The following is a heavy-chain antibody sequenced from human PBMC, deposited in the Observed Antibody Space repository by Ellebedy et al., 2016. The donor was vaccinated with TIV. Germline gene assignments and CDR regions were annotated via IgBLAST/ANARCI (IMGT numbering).Heavy chain of an antibody. Sequence: GESLKISCKGSGYSFTSYWISWVRQMPGKGLEWMGRIDPSDSYTNYSPSFQGHVTISADKSISTAYLQWSNLKASDTAMYYCARRGITMVRGVAYYFDYWGQGTLVTVSS. D-gene: IGHD3-10*01. CDR1: GYSFTSYW. J-gene: IGHJ4*02. CDR3: ARRGITMVRGVAYYFDY. CDR2: IDPSDSYT. V-gene: IGHV5-10-1*01.